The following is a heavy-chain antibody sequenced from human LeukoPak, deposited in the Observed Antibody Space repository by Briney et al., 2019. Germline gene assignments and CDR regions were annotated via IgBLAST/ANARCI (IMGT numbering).Heavy chain of an antibody. V-gene: IGHV4-4*07. D-gene: IGHD3-9*01. Sequence: PSETLSLTCTVSGGSISSYYWGWIRQPAGKGLEWIGRIYTSGSTNYNPSLKSRVTISVDTSKNQFSLKLSSVTAADTAVYYCARDSSPDYDILTGYPLGVWGKGTTVTVSS. CDR2: IYTSGST. CDR1: GGSISSYY. J-gene: IGHJ6*04. CDR3: ARDSSPDYDILTGYPLGV.